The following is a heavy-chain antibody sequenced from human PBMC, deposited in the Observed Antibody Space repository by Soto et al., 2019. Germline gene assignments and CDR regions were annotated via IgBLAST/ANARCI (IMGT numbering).Heavy chain of an antibody. V-gene: IGHV1-69*13. CDR2: IIPIFGTA. CDR3: ADTAMVPPTGYYYGMDV. Sequence: ASVKVSCKASGGTFSSYAISWVRQAPGQGLEWMGGIIPIFGTANYAQKFQGRVTITADESTSTAYMELSSLRSEDTAVYYCADTAMVPPTGYYYGMDVWGQGTTVTVSS. D-gene: IGHD5-18*01. J-gene: IGHJ6*02. CDR1: GGTFSSYA.